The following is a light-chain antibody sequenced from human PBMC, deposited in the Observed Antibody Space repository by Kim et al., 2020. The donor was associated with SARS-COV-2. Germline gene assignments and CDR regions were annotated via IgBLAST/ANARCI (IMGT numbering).Light chain of an antibody. CDR1: QSIRDF. V-gene: IGKV1-39*01. CDR3: QQSYSTPTWT. J-gene: IGKJ1*01. Sequence: DIQMTQSPYSLSASLGDRVTITCRASQSIRDFLNWYQQKPGRAPNLLIFAASSLQNGVPSRFSGSGSGTDFTLTITGLQPEDFATYYCQQSYSTPTWTFGQGTKVDIK. CDR2: AAS.